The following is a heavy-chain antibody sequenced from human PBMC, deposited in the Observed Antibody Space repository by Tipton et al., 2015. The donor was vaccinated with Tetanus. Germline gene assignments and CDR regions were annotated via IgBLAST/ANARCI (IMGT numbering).Heavy chain of an antibody. CDR1: GYTLTSYH. Sequence: QLVQSGAEVKKPGASVKVSCKASGYTLTSYHMHWVRQAPGQGLEWMGIINPIGGSTSYAQKFQGRITMTGDTSTSTVYMDLNSGGSGDRAVYYGGRAGGGGRRINGPAGIDYWGQGTLVTVSS. J-gene: IGHJ4*02. V-gene: IGHV1-46*01. CDR2: INPIGGST. CDR3: GRAGGGGRRINGPAGIDY. D-gene: IGHD1-20*01.